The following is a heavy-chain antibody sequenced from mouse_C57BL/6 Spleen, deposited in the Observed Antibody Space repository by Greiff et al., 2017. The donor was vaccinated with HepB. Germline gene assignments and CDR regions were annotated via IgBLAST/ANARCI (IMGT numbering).Heavy chain of an antibody. CDR2: IHPNSGST. Sequence: QVHVKQPGAELVKPGASVKLSCKASGYTFTSYWMHWVKQRPGQGLEWIGMIHPNSGSTNYNEKFKSKATLTVDKSSSTAYMQLSSLTSEDSAVYYCARSAYDYFGYWGQGATLTVSS. J-gene: IGHJ2*01. V-gene: IGHV1-64*01. D-gene: IGHD2-10*02. CDR3: ARSAYDYFGY. CDR1: GYTFTSYW.